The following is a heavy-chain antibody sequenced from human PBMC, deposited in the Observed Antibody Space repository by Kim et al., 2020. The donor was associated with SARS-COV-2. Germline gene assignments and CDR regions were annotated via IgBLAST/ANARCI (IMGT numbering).Heavy chain of an antibody. CDR1: GYSFTSSG. J-gene: IGHJ4*02. CDR3: ATQRGFAWSWFEY. V-gene: IGHV1-18*01. D-gene: IGHD3-10*01. CDR2: ISADKGDT. Sequence: ASVKVSCKASGYSFTSSGFTWVRQAPGQGLEWMGWISADKGDTNYAQNLQGRVTMTTDTFTSTVYMELRSLRSDDTAVYYCATQRGFAWSWFEYWGQGTLVTVSS.